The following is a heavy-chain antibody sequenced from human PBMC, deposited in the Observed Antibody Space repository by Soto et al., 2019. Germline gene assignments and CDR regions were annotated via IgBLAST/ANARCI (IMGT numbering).Heavy chain of an antibody. CDR2: TYYTSKWNN. D-gene: IGHD6-19*01. V-gene: IGHV6-1*01. CDR1: GDSVSSSIAV. CDR3: ARSVSGTGTEFDP. Sequence: SQTLSLTCAISGDSVSSSIAVWNWIRQSPSRGLEWLGRTYYTSKWNNYYAVSVKSRITINADTSKNQFSLQLNSVTPEDTALYYCARSVSGTGTEFDPWGQGTPVTVSS. J-gene: IGHJ5*02.